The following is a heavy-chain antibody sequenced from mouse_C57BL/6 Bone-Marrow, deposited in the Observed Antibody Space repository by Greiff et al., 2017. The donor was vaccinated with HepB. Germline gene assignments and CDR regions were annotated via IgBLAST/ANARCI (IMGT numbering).Heavy chain of an antibody. J-gene: IGHJ3*01. D-gene: IGHD3-3*01. CDR2: IYPRRGNT. CDR1: GYTFTSYG. V-gene: IGHV1-81*01. CDR3: AAGPFAY. Sequence: VQLQQSGAELARPGASVKLSCKASGYTFTSYGISWVKQRTGQGLEWIGEIYPRRGNTYYNEKFKGKATLSADKSSSTAYMELRSLTSEDSAVYFCAAGPFAYWGQGTLVTVSA.